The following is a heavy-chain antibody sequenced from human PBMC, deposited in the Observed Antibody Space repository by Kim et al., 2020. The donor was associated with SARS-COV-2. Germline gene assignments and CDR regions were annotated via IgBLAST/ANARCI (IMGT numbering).Heavy chain of an antibody. CDR2: IYYSGST. J-gene: IGHJ3*02. V-gene: IGHV4-39*01. CDR1: GGSISSSSYY. D-gene: IGHD3-22*01. CDR3: ARVSTGYYDSSGYYYGVAFEI. Sequence: SETLSLTCTVSGGSISSSSYYWGWIRQPPGKGLEWIGSIYYSGSTYYNPSLKSRVSISVDTSKNQFSLTLSSVTAADTAVYYCARVSTGYYDSSGYYYGVAFEIWGKGTMVTVSS.